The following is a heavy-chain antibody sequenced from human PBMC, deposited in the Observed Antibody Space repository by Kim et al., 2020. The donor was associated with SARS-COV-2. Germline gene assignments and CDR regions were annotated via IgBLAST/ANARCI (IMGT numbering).Heavy chain of an antibody. V-gene: IGHV4-34*01. CDR2: IHHSGSI. J-gene: IGHJ4*02. D-gene: IGHD3-22*01. Sequence: SETLSLTCGVSGGSLSGYFWNWIRQSPGKGLEWIGEIHHSGSINFNPSLKSRVAISADPSKNQFSLKLFSVTAADTAVYYCARGLTYYFYSTGYYGLGFWGQGTLVTVSS. CDR1: GGSLSGYF. CDR3: ARGLTYYFYSTGYYGLGF.